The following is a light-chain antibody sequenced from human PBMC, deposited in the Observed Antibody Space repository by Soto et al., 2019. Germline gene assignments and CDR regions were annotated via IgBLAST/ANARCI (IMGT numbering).Light chain of an antibody. CDR2: SNN. J-gene: IGLJ7*01. Sequence: QTVVTQPPSASGTPGQTVTISCSGSSSNIGGNYVYWYQQLPGAAPKLLIYSNNHRPSGVPDRISGSKSGTSASLAISGLRSEDEAHYYCAAWDDSLSRAVFGGGTQLTVL. CDR3: AAWDDSLSRAV. V-gene: IGLV1-47*02. CDR1: SSNIGGNY.